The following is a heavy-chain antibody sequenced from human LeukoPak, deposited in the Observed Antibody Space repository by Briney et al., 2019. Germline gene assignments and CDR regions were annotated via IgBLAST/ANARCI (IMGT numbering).Heavy chain of an antibody. CDR2: ISSSSSYI. CDR3: ARLSVGSSGSDY. J-gene: IGHJ4*02. CDR1: GFTFSSYS. Sequence: GGSLRLSCAASGFTFSSYSMNWVRQAPGKGLEWVSSISSSSSYIYYADSVKGRFTISRDNAKNSLYLQMNSLRAEDTAVYYCARLSVGSSGSDYRGQGTLVTVSS. V-gene: IGHV3-21*01. D-gene: IGHD3-22*01.